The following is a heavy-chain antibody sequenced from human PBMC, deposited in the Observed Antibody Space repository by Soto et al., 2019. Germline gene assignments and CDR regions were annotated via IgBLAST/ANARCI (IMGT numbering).Heavy chain of an antibody. CDR2: ISGSGGST. Sequence: EGSLRLSCAASGFTFSSYAMSWVRQAPGKGLEWVSAISGSGGSTYYADSVKGRFTISRDNSKNTLYLQMNSLRAEDTAVYYCAKDNPSSDFWSGNPFDYWGQGTLVTVSS. CDR3: AKDNPSSDFWSGNPFDY. J-gene: IGHJ4*02. V-gene: IGHV3-23*01. CDR1: GFTFSSYA. D-gene: IGHD3-3*01.